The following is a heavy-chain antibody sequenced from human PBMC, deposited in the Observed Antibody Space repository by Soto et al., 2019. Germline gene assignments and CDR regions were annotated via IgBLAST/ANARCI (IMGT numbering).Heavy chain of an antibody. CDR1: GFTFSDYY. CDR3: ARESGYYGSGSYSGYYYYGMDV. J-gene: IGHJ6*02. D-gene: IGHD3-10*01. CDR2: ISSSSSYT. Sequence: GGSLRLSCAASGFTFSDYYMSWIRQAPGKGLEWVSYISSSSSYTNYADSVKGRFTISRDNAKNSLYLQMNSLRAEDTAVYYCARESGYYGSGSYSGYYYYGMDVWGQGTTVTVSS. V-gene: IGHV3-11*06.